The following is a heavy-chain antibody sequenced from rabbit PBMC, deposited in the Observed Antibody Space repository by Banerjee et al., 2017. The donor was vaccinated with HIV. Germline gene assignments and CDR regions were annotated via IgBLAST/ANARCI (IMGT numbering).Heavy chain of an antibody. Sequence: QQQLEESGGGLVKPGGTLTLTCKASGFDFSSCAMSWVRQAPGKGLEWIASIYGASGSITYYASWAKGRFTISKTSSTTVTLQMTSLTAADTATYFCANSVGAGVGYGFNLWGPGTLVTVS. CDR1: GFDFSSCAM. CDR2: IYGASGSIT. CDR3: ANSVGAGVGYGFNL. J-gene: IGHJ4*01. D-gene: IGHD6-1*01. V-gene: IGHV1S45*01.